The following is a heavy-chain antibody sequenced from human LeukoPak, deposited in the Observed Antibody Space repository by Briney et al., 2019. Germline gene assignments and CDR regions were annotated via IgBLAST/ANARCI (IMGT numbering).Heavy chain of an antibody. CDR1: GYTFTSYY. D-gene: IGHD2-2*02. CDR3: ARGVPAAIRYFQH. Sequence: ASVKVSCKASGYTFTSYYIHWVRQAPGQGLEWMGIINPSSGSTTYAQKFQGRVTMTRDTSTSTVYMELSSLRSEDTAVYYCARGVPAAIRYFQHWGQGTPVTVSS. V-gene: IGHV1-46*01. CDR2: INPSSGST. J-gene: IGHJ1*01.